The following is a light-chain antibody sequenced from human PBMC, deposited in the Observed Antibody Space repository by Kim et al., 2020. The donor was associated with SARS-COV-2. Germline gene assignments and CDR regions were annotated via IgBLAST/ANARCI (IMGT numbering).Light chain of an antibody. Sequence: VPPGESATRSCRASRSVTNNLAWYQQKPGQAPRLLIYGASTRATGIPARFSGSGSGTEFTLTISSLQSADFAVYYCQQYNNWPGTFGQGTKVDIK. V-gene: IGKV3-15*01. CDR1: RSVTNN. CDR3: QQYNNWPGT. J-gene: IGKJ1*01. CDR2: GAS.